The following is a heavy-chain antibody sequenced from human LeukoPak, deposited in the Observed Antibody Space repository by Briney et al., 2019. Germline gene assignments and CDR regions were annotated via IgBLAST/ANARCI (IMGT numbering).Heavy chain of an antibody. J-gene: IGHJ4*02. CDR2: IKSKTDGETT. V-gene: IGHV3-15*01. CDR1: GFTFTNAW. CDR3: TTDLGTYYHGSQRLIPIDY. Sequence: GGSLRLSCVDSGFTFTNAWMSWVRQAPGKGLEWIGRIKSKTDGETTNYAEPVRGRFTISRDDSKSAVYLQMNSLKIEDTAVYYCTTDLGTYYHGSQRLIPIDYWGQGTPVTVSS. D-gene: IGHD3-10*01.